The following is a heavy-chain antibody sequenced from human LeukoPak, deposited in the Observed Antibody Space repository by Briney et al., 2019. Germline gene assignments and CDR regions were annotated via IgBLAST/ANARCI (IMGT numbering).Heavy chain of an antibody. V-gene: IGHV3-23*01. D-gene: IGHD1-1*01. CDR3: AKGHSAHGTGFDY. Sequence: QPGGSLRLSCAASGLTFSRFAMSLVRQAPGKGLEWVSTISGSGDTTYYADSVKGRFTISRDNLKNTLYVQMNSLRVEDTAVYYCAKGHSAHGTGFDYWGQGTLVIVSS. J-gene: IGHJ4*02. CDR1: GLTFSRFA. CDR2: ISGSGDTT.